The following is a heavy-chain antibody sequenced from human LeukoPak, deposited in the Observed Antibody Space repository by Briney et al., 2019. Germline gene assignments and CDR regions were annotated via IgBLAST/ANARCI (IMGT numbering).Heavy chain of an antibody. CDR1: GGTFSSYA. Sequence: ASVKVSCKASGGTFSSYAISWVRQAPGQGLEWMGGIIPIFGTVNYAQKFQGRVTITADESTSTAYMELSSLRAEDTAVYYCARERDNWFDPWGQGTLVTVSS. CDR3: ARERDNWFDP. V-gene: IGHV1-69*13. J-gene: IGHJ5*02. CDR2: IIPIFGTV.